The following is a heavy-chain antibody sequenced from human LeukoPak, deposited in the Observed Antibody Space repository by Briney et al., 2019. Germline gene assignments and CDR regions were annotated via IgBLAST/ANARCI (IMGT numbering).Heavy chain of an antibody. D-gene: IGHD3-22*01. CDR2: MNPNSGNT. CDR1: GDTFTSYD. CDR3: ARGLIVPHRPLGRKPDAFDI. J-gene: IGHJ3*02. Sequence: ASVKVSCKASGDTFTSYDINWVRQATGQGLEWMGWMNPNSGNTGYAQKFQGRVTMTRNTSVSTAYMELSSLRSEDTAVYYCARGLIVPHRPLGRKPDAFDIWGQGTMVTVSS. V-gene: IGHV1-8*01.